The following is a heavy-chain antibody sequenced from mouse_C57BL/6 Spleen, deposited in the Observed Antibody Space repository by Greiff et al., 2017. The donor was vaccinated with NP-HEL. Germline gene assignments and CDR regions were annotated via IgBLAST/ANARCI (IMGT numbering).Heavy chain of an antibody. CDR2: IDPETGGT. Sequence: LVESGAELVRPGASVTLSCKASGYTFTDYEMHWVKQTPVHGLEWIGAIDPETGGTAYNQKFKGKALLTADKSSSTAYMELRSLTSEDSAVYYCTRRHYSNYYYYAMDYWGQGTSVTVSS. V-gene: IGHV1-15*01. D-gene: IGHD2-5*01. CDR3: TRRHYSNYYYYAMDY. CDR1: GYTFTDYE. J-gene: IGHJ4*01.